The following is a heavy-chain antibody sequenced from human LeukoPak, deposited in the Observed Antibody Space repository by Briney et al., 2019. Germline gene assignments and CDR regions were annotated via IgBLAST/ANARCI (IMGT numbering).Heavy chain of an antibody. D-gene: IGHD2-15*01. CDR1: EFTFRSYD. J-gene: IGHJ4*02. CDR3: ARDLGYCSGGSCYSHFDY. Sequence: PGRSLRLSCVASEFTFRSYDVHWVRQAPGEGLEWVAVISYDGSNKDYADSVKGRFTISRDNAKNSLYLQMNSLRAEDTAVYYCARDLGYCSGGSCYSHFDYWGQGTLVTVSS. V-gene: IGHV3-30*03. CDR2: ISYDGSNK.